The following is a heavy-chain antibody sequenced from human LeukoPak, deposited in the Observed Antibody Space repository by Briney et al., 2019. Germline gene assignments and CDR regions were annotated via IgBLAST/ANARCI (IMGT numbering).Heavy chain of an antibody. V-gene: IGHV1-69*01. D-gene: IGHD3-16*02. CDR1: GGTFSSYA. Sequence: GSSVKVSCKASGGTFSSYAISWVRQAPGQGLEWMGGIIPIFGTANYAQKFQGRVTITADESKSTAYMELSSLRSEDTAVYYCARDLDNVWGSYRYKAGYWGQGTVVSVSS. J-gene: IGHJ4*02. CDR2: IIPIFGTA. CDR3: ARDLDNVWGSYRYKAGY.